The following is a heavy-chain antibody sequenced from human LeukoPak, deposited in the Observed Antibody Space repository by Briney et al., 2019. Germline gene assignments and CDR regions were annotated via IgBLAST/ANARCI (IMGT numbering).Heavy chain of an antibody. J-gene: IGHJ3*02. CDR1: GGSFSGYY. V-gene: IGHV4-34*01. CDR3: VRALDTVVTPDAFDI. CDR2: INHSGST. D-gene: IGHD4-23*01. Sequence: SETLSLTCAVYGGSFSGYYWSWIRQPPGKGLEWIGEINHSGSTNYNPSLKSRVTISVDTSKNQFSLKLSSVTAADTAVYYCVRALDTVVTPDAFDIWGQGTMVTVSS.